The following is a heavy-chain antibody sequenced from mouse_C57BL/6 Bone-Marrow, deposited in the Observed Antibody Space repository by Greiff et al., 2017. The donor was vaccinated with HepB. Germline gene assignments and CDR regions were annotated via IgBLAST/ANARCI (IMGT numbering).Heavy chain of an antibody. CDR1: GFSLTSYG. CDR2: IWSGGST. CDR3: ASNYVWFAY. V-gene: IGHV2-2*01. Sequence: QVQLQQSGPGLVQPSQSLSITCTVSGFSLTSYGVHWVRQSPGKGLEWLGVIWSGGSTDYNAAFISRLSISKENSKSQVFFEMNSRQADDTAIYYCASNYVWFAYWGQGTLVTVSA. D-gene: IGHD1-1*01. J-gene: IGHJ3*01.